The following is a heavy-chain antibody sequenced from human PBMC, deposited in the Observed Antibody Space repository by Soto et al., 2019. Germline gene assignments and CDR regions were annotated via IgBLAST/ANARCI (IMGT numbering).Heavy chain of an antibody. Sequence: QVQLVQSGAEVKKPGSSVKVSCKASRGTFSSYAFSWVRQAPGQGLEWMGGINPLFRTANYAQQFQGGVTITADESTSTVYMELSSLRSEDTAVYYCACAPNSSSVLDFWGQGTLVTVSS. CDR3: ACAPNSSSVLDF. V-gene: IGHV1-69*01. J-gene: IGHJ4*02. CDR1: RGTFSSYA. CDR2: INPLFRTA. D-gene: IGHD6-13*01.